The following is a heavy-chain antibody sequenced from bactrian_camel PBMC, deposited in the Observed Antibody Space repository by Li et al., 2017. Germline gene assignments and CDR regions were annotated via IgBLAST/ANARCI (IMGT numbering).Heavy chain of an antibody. D-gene: IGHD5*01. CDR3: AASSDVFCYGLSAPVFTAFNQ. V-gene: IGHV3-3*01. CDR1: GDTFSASC. Sequence: HVQLVESGGGLVQAGGSLRLSCAASGDTFSASCMGWFRQVSGTEREGVAVIHNRSGSTYAADSVKGRFTISQDNAKTTVYLQMNNLKPEDTGMYYCAASSDVFCYGLSAPVFTAFNQWGLGTQVTVS. CDR2: IHNRSGST. J-gene: IGHJ4*01.